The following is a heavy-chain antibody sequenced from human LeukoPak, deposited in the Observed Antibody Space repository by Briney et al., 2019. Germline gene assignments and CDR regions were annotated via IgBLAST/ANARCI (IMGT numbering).Heavy chain of an antibody. J-gene: IGHJ4*02. Sequence: PSETLSLTCTVSGGSISSSSYYWGWIRQPPGKGLEWIGYIYYSGSTNYNPSLKSRVTISVDTSKNQFSLKLSSVTAADTAVYYCAREAGSSSSELDYWGQGTLVTVSS. CDR2: IYYSGST. D-gene: IGHD6-6*01. V-gene: IGHV4-61*01. CDR3: AREAGSSSSELDY. CDR1: GGSISSSSYY.